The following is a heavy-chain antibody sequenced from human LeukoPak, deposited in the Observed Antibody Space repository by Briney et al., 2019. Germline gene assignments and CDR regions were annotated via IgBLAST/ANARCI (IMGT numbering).Heavy chain of an antibody. CDR2: ISGSATGHIT. J-gene: IGHJ5*01. V-gene: IGHV3-23*01. CDR3: ANHRSAFEF. CDR1: GLPFSTYG. Sequence: GGSLRLSCAASGLPFSTYGMSWVRQSPGKGLEWVSAISGSATGHITNYADSVKGRFTISRDNDKNTLYLQMNSLRVEDTAVYYCANHRSAFEFWGYGTLVTVSS.